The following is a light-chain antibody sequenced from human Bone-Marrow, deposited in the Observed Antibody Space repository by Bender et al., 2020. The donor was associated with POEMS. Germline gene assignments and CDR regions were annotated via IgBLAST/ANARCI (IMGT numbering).Light chain of an antibody. CDR3: QVWDNSLDRPV. V-gene: IGLV3-21*02. CDR2: DDN. Sequence: SYVLTQPPSVSVAPGQTVRITCGGDTIGSYSVHWYQQKPGQAPVLVLYDDNDRPSGIPDRFSGSNSGNTATLTISRVEAGDEADYYCQVWDNSLDRPVFGGGTKLTVL. J-gene: IGLJ2*01. CDR1: TIGSYS.